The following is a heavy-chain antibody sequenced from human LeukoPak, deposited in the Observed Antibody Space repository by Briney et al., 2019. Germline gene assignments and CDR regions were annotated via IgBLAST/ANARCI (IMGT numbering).Heavy chain of an antibody. V-gene: IGHV3-23*01. CDR3: ARRGAGGSGWYGYFYY. CDR1: GFTCSSNA. D-gene: IGHD6-19*01. CDR2: IIVSGGST. Sequence: GGSLSCSCSAAGFTCSSNARSWHRQAPGNGLKWVSAIIVSGGSTDYAYSVKVRFTISRDNSKNALYLQMNSLRDEDTDVYDCARRGAGGSGWYGYFYYWGKGTVVTVSS. J-gene: IGHJ4*02.